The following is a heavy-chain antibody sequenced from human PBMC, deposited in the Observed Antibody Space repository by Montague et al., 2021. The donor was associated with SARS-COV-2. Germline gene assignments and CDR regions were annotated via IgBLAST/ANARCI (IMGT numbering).Heavy chain of an antibody. V-gene: IGHV6-1*01. Sequence: CAISGDSDGSARAAWNWIRHSPSLGFEWLGGTYFPSKWSSEYALSVKGRLIISPDTSKNQFSLRLMSVTPDDTAVYYCARAYCSSTSCYPIDYWSQGTLVTVSS. CDR3: ARAYCSSTSCYPIDY. J-gene: IGHJ4*02. D-gene: IGHD2-2*01. CDR2: TYFPSKWSS. CDR1: GDSDGSARAA.